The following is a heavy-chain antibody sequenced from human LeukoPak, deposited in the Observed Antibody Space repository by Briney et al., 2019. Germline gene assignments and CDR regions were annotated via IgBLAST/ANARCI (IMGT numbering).Heavy chain of an antibody. CDR3: ARDFPVRGVTWVDY. V-gene: IGHV1-18*01. CDR1: GYTFTSYG. J-gene: IGHJ4*02. D-gene: IGHD3-10*01. CDR2: ISTYNDKT. Sequence: ASVKVSCKASGYTFTSYGISWVRQAPGQGLEWMGWISTYNDKTNYAQKLQGRVTMTTDASTSTAYMELRSLRSDDTAVYYCARDFPVRGVTWVDYWGQGTLVTVSS.